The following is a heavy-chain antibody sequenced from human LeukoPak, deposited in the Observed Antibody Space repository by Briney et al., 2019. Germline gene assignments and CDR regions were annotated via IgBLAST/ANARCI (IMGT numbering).Heavy chain of an antibody. CDR3: ARRMDTIEFDP. CDR1: GYTFTNYD. V-gene: IGHV1-8*01. CDR2: MKPNSGNT. J-gene: IGHJ5*02. D-gene: IGHD5-18*01. Sequence: ASVKVSCKASGYTFTNYDINWVRQATGQGLEWMGWMKPNSGNTVYAQKFQGRLTMTRDTSMRTAYMELSSLEFEDTAVYYCARRMDTIEFDPWGQGTLVTVSS.